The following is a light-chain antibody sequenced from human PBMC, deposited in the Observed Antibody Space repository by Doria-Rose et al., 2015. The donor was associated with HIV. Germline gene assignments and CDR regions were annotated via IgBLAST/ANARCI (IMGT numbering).Light chain of an antibody. CDR1: QDISNS. J-gene: IGKJ2*01. Sequence: IQVTQSPSSLSASVGDRVTITCRASQDISNSLAWYQQIPGKAPKLLVYGASRLETGVPSSFSGSGSGTDYTLTISSLQPEDFATYYCQQYYTTPMYTGGQGTKLEIK. V-gene: IGKV1-NL1*01. CDR3: QQYYTTPMYT. CDR2: GAS.